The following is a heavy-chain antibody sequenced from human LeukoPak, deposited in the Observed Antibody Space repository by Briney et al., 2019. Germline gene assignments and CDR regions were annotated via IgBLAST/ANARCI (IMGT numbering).Heavy chain of an antibody. CDR2: INYDGTTT. Sequence: GGSLRLSCAASGFNFSSYWMHWVRQAPGKGLVWISRINYDGTTTSYADSVKGRFTISRDNAKNTLYLQMSSLRAEDTAVYYCAKIDAYWGQGTLVTVSS. CDR3: AKIDAY. V-gene: IGHV3-74*01. CDR1: GFNFSSYW. J-gene: IGHJ4*02.